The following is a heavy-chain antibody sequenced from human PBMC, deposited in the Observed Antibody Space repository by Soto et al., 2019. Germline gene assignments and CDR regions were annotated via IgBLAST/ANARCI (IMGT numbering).Heavy chain of an antibody. D-gene: IGHD2-15*01. Sequence: ASVKVSCKASGGTFSSYTISWVRQAPGQGLEWMGRIIPILGIANYAQKFQGRVTITADKSTSTAYMELSSLRSEDTAVYYCARDLGYCSGGSCYYYCGMDVWGQGTTVTVSS. J-gene: IGHJ6*02. CDR3: ARDLGYCSGGSCYYYCGMDV. CDR2: IIPILGIA. V-gene: IGHV1-69*04. CDR1: GGTFSSYT.